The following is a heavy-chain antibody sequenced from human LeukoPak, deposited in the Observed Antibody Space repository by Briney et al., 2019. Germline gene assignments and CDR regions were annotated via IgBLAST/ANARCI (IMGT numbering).Heavy chain of an antibody. CDR2: IGGNT. Sequence: SETLSLTCNVSGDSIRNGGHYWSWIRQLPGKGLEWIGNIGGNTFYNPSLKSRVTLSIDTSKNQFSLRLNSVTAADTAVYYCGRVIPGGSHALDYWGQGTLVTVSS. D-gene: IGHD3-16*01. J-gene: IGHJ4*02. CDR3: GRVIPGGSHALDY. V-gene: IGHV4-31*03. CDR1: GDSIRNGGHY.